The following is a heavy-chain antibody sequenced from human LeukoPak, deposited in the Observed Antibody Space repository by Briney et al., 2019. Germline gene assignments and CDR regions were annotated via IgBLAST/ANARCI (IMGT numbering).Heavy chain of an antibody. D-gene: IGHD4-17*01. V-gene: IGHV5-51*01. Sequence: GESLKISCKGSGYSFTTYWIGWVRQMPGKGLEWMGIIYPGDSDTRYSPSFQGQVTISADRSISTAYLQWSSLTASDTAMYYCGRHLHGDLYFDYWGQGTLVTVSS. CDR3: GRHLHGDLYFDY. CDR2: IYPGDSDT. CDR1: GYSFTTYW. J-gene: IGHJ4*02.